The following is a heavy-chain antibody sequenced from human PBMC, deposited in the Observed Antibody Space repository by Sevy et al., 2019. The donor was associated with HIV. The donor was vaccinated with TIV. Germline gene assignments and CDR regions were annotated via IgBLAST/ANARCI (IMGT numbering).Heavy chain of an antibody. J-gene: IGHJ3*02. D-gene: IGHD3-22*01. CDR3: ARATRYYYDSSGHHGAFDI. V-gene: IGHV4-31*03. CDR1: GGSISSGGYY. Sequence: SETLSLTCTVSGGSISSGGYYWSWIRQHPGKGLEWIGYIYYSWSTYYYPSLKSRVTISVDTSKNQFSLKLSSVTAADTAVYYCARATRYYYDSSGHHGAFDIWGQGTMVTVS. CDR2: IYYSWST.